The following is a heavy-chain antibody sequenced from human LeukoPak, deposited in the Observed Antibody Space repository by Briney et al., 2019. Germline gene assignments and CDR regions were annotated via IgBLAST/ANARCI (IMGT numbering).Heavy chain of an antibody. CDR2: IIPILGIA. Sequence: ASVKVSCKASGYTFTSYGISWVRQAPGQGLEWMGRIIPILGIANYAQKFQGRVTITADKSTSTAYMELSSLRSKDTAVYYCARDHYYGSGSPPDAFDIWGQGTMVTVSS. D-gene: IGHD3-10*01. CDR1: GYTFTSYG. J-gene: IGHJ3*02. CDR3: ARDHYYGSGSPPDAFDI. V-gene: IGHV1-69*04.